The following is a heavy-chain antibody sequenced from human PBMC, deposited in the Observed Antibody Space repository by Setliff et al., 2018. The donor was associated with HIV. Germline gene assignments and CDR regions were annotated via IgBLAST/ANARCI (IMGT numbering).Heavy chain of an antibody. V-gene: IGHV1-18*01. CDR3: ARGYCGGGICYSPNWLDP. D-gene: IGHD2-15*01. CDR1: NYTFTNYA. CDR2: ISAYDGDT. J-gene: IGHJ5*02. Sequence: ASVKVSCKASNYTFTNYAITWVRQAPGQRPEWMGWISAYDGDTKYAQKFHNRLSMTADTSTTTAYMDLRGLTSDDTAVYYCARGYCGGGICYSPNWLDPWGQGTLVTVSS.